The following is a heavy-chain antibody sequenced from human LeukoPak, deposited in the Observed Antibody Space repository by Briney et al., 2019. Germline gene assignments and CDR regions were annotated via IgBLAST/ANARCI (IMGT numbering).Heavy chain of an antibody. V-gene: IGHV3-33*06. Sequence: PGGSLRLSCAASGFTFSHYGMHWVRQAPGKGLEWVAVIWSDATNKYYADSVKGRFTISRDYSKNTVYLQMTSVRVEDTAVYYCAEDAQRGFDYSNSLEQWGQGTLVTVSS. J-gene: IGHJ4*02. CDR3: AEDAQRGFDYSNSLEQ. CDR2: IWSDATNK. CDR1: GFTFSHYG. D-gene: IGHD4-11*01.